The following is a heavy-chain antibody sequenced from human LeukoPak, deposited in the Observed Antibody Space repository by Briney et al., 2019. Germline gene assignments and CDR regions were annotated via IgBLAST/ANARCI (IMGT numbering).Heavy chain of an antibody. Sequence: SVKVSCKASGGTFSSYAISWVRQTPGQGLEWMGRIIPTLGIANYAQKFQGRVTITADKSTSTAYMELSSLRSEDTAVYYCARGIAAAGAFDYWGQGTLVTVSS. CDR2: IIPTLGIA. CDR3: ARGIAAAGAFDY. D-gene: IGHD6-13*01. J-gene: IGHJ4*02. V-gene: IGHV1-69*04. CDR1: GGTFSSYA.